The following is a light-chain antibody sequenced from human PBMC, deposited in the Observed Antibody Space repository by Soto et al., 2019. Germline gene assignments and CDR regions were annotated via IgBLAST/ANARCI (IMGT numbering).Light chain of an antibody. CDR3: QRYNNAPRT. J-gene: IGKJ1*01. CDR1: QGISNY. CDR2: AAS. Sequence: DIQMTQSPSSLSGSVVDSVTITFRASQGISNYLAWYQQKPGKAPTLLIYAASTLQSGVPSRFSGSGSGTDFTLTISSLQPEDVATYYCQRYNNAPRTFGQGTKVDIK. V-gene: IGKV1-27*01.